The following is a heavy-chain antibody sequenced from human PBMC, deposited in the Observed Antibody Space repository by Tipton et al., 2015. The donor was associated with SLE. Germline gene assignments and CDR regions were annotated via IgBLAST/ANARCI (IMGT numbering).Heavy chain of an antibody. Sequence: TLSLTCAVYGGSFSGYYWSWIRQPPGKGLEWIGEINHSGGTNYNPSLKSRVTISVDTSKNQFSLKLRSVTAADTAVYYCARDQTAFDLWGQGTMVTVSS. J-gene: IGHJ3*01. V-gene: IGHV4-34*01. CDR2: INHSGGT. CDR3: ARDQTAFDL. CDR1: GGSFSGYY.